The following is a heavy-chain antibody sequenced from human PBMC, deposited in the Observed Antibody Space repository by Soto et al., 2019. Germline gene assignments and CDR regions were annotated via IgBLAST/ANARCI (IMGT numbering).Heavy chain of an antibody. Sequence: QVQLVQSGAEVKKPGSSVKVSCKASGGTFSSYAISWVRQAPGQGLEWMGGIIPIFGTANYAQKFQGRVTITADKATSTAYMELSSLRSEETAVYYCARGSGGIAARRYYYYYGMDVWGQGTTVTVSS. CDR1: GGTFSSYA. D-gene: IGHD6-6*01. CDR3: ARGSGGIAARRYYYYYGMDV. CDR2: IIPIFGTA. J-gene: IGHJ6*02. V-gene: IGHV1-69*06.